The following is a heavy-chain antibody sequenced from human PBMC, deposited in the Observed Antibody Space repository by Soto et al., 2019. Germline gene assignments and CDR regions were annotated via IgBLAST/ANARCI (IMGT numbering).Heavy chain of an antibody. D-gene: IGHD3-3*01. CDR1: GFTFSSYG. V-gene: IGHV3-33*01. J-gene: IGHJ4*02. Sequence: ESGGGVVQPGRSLRLSCAASGFTFSSYGMHWVRQAPGKGLEWVAVIWYDGSNKYYADSVKGRFTISRDNSKNTLYLQMNSLRAEDTAVYYCARGLEYDFWSGYQVAFDYWGQGTLVTVSS. CDR2: IWYDGSNK. CDR3: ARGLEYDFWSGYQVAFDY.